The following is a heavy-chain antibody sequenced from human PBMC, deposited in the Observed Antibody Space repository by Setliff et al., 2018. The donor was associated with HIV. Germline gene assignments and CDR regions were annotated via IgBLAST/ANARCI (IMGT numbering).Heavy chain of an antibody. CDR3: AKDGSGSHVMASRLRHLDL. Sequence: PGGSLRLSCVASGFIFDAYAIHWIRQVPGKGLEWVAGIGWNSADIAYVDSVEGRFTVSRDNAENSLYLQMNSLRADDTAFYYCAKDGSGSHVMASRLRHLDLWGRGTLVTVSS. CDR1: GFIFDAYA. J-gene: IGHJ2*01. D-gene: IGHD1-26*01. CDR2: IGWNSADI. V-gene: IGHV3-9*01.